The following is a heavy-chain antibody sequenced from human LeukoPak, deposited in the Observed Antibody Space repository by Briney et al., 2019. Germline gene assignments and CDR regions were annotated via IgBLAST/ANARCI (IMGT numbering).Heavy chain of an antibody. CDR3: TTVGGHYYYYYYMDV. Sequence: GGSLRLSCAASGFTFSNAWMRWVRQAPGKGLEWVGRIKNKTDGGTTDYAAPVKGRFTISRDDSKNTLYLQMNSLKAEDTAVYYCTTVGGHYYYYYYMDVWGKGTTVTVSS. J-gene: IGHJ6*03. CDR1: GFTFSNAW. D-gene: IGHD3-10*01. CDR2: IKNKTDGGTT. V-gene: IGHV3-15*01.